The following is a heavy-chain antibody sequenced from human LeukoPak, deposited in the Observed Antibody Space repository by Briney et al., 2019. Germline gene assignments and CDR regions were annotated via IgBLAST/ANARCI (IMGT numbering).Heavy chain of an antibody. Sequence: SETLSLTCTVSGGSTSSDGYYWSWIRQHPGKGLEWIGYIYYSGSTYYNPSLKSRVTISVDTSKNQFSLKLSSVTAADTAVYYCARSLIGYCSSTSCQGWFDPWGQGTLVTVSS. J-gene: IGHJ5*02. CDR2: IYYSGST. V-gene: IGHV4-31*03. D-gene: IGHD2-2*01. CDR3: ARSLIGYCSSTSCQGWFDP. CDR1: GGSTSSDGYY.